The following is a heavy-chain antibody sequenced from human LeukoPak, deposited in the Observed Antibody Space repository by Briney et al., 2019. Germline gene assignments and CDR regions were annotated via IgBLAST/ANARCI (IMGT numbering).Heavy chain of an antibody. CDR3: ARDGVAGRSDAFDL. CDR2: IIPIFGTA. V-gene: IGHV1-69*05. D-gene: IGHD6-19*01. Sequence: ASVKVSCKASGGTFSSYAISWVRQAPGQGLEWMGGIIPIFGTANYAQKFQGRVTITTDESTSTAYMELSSLRSEDTAVYYCARDGVAGRSDAFDLWGQGTMVTVSS. J-gene: IGHJ3*01. CDR1: GGTFSSYA.